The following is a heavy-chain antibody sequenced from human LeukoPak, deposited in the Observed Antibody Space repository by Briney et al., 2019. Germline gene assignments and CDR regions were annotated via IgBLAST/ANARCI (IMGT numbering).Heavy chain of an antibody. J-gene: IGHJ4*02. CDR3: ARDKGAAAGYDY. Sequence: SETLSLTCSVYSGSFSGYYWNWIRQPPGKGPEWIGDINHSGSTNYNPSLKSRVTMSVDTSKNQFSLKLSSVTAADTAVYYCARDKGAAAGYDYWGQGTLVTVSS. D-gene: IGHD6-13*01. CDR2: INHSGST. V-gene: IGHV4-34*01. CDR1: SGSFSGYY.